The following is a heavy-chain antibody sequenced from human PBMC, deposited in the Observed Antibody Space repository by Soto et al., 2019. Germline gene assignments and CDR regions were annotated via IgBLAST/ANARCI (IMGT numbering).Heavy chain of an antibody. CDR1: AYTFRIFG. J-gene: IGHJ5*02. CDR2: ITPDNGNT. CDR3: SRAGDYGSFYLFDP. Sequence: ASVKVSSKTSAYTFRIFGVPWARTAPGQRLEWMGWITPDNGNTHYAENCRGRGTMTTDTSTSTAYMELWSLASDDTAVYYCSRAGDYGSFYLFDPWG. D-gene: IGHD3-10*01. V-gene: IGHV1-18*01.